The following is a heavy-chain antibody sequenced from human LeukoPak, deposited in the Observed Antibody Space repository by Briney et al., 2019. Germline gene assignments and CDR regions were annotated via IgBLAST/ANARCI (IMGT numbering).Heavy chain of an antibody. CDR2: MHHSGST. CDR1: GYSISTDYH. J-gene: IGHJ4*02. V-gene: IGHV4-38-2*02. D-gene: IGHD3-10*01. CDR3: ARDRSYYTFDY. Sequence: SETLSFTCAVSGYSISTDYHWGWIRQPRGKGLEWIGGMHHSGSTYYNPSLKSRVTISVDTSKNQVSLKLNSVTAADTAVYYCARDRSYYTFDYWGQGTLVTVSA.